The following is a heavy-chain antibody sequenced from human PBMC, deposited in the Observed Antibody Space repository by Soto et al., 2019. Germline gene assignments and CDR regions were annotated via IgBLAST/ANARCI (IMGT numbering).Heavy chain of an antibody. CDR1: GFTFSSYS. V-gene: IGHV3-48*02. CDR3: ARDSPYSSSWYDLTWFDP. Sequence: EVQLVESGGGLVQPGGSLRLSCAASGFTFSSYSMNWVRQAPGKGLEWVSYISSSSSTTYYADSVKGRFTISRDNAXXSXDLQMNSLRDEDTAVYYCARDSPYSSSWYDLTWFDPWGQGTLVTVSS. D-gene: IGHD6-13*01. J-gene: IGHJ5*02. CDR2: ISSSSSTT.